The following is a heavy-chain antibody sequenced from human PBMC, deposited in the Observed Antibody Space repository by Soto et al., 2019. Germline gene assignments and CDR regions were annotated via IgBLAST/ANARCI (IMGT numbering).Heavy chain of an antibody. CDR2: ISGSGGST. D-gene: IGHD1-7*01. CDR1: GFTFSSYA. J-gene: IGHJ4*02. V-gene: IGHV3-23*01. CDR3: AKDVRSYNWNYEGYFDS. Sequence: GGSLRLSCAASGFTFSSYAMSWLRQAPGTGLEWVSAISGSGGSTYYADSVKGRFTISRDNSKNTLYLQMNSLRAEDTAVYYCAKDVRSYNWNYEGYFDSWGQGTLVTVSS.